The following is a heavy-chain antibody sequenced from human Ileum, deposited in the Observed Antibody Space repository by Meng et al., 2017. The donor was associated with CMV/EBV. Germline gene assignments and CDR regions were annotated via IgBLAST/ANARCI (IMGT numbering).Heavy chain of an antibody. CDR3: ARASPYSSAYFDY. CDR2: IKEDGSEK. CDR1: GFTFSNYW. J-gene: IGHJ4*02. V-gene: IGHV3-7*04. D-gene: IGHD6-25*01. Sequence: GESLKISCAASGFTFSNYWMTWVRQAPGKGLEWVANIKEDGSEKKYVDSVKGRFTVSRDNAKNTVYLQMNSLRAEDTAVYYCARASPYSSAYFDYWGQGKLVTVSS.